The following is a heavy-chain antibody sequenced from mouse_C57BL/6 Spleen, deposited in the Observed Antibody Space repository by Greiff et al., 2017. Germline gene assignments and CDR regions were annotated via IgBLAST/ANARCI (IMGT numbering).Heavy chain of an antibody. CDR1: GYTFTDYN. V-gene: IGHV1-18*01. Sequence: EVQGVESGPELVKPGASVKIPCKASGYTFTDYNMDWVKQSHGKSLEWIGDINPNNGGTIYNQKFKGKATLTVDKSSSTAYMELRSLTSEDTAVYYCARRGDYGSSRYFDVWGTGTTVTVSS. CDR2: INPNNGGT. J-gene: IGHJ1*03. CDR3: ARRGDYGSSRYFDV. D-gene: IGHD1-1*01.